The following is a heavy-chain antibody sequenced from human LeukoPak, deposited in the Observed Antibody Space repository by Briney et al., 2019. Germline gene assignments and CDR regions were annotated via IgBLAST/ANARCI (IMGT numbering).Heavy chain of an antibody. CDR2: IRYDGNKK. Sequence: GGSLRLSCAAAGFTFDKYGIHWVRQAPGKGLEWVAFIRYDGNKKYYTDSVKGRFTISRDNSKNTLYLQMNSLRAEDTAVYYCAKDMDYDGVSGYYWGFDYWGQGTLVTVSS. CDR1: GFTFDKYG. CDR3: AKDMDYDGVSGYYWGFDY. V-gene: IGHV3-30*02. J-gene: IGHJ4*02. D-gene: IGHD3-22*01.